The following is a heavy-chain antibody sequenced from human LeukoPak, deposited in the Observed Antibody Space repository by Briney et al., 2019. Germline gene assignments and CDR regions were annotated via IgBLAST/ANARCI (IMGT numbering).Heavy chain of an antibody. Sequence: SQTLSLTCTVSGGSISSGGYYWSWIRQPPGKGLEWIGYIYYSGSTNYNPSLKGRVTISVDTSKNQFSLKLSSVTAADTAVYYCATLSETVSIFDYWGQGTLVTVSS. D-gene: IGHD1-14*01. CDR3: ATLSETVSIFDY. CDR1: GGSISSGGYY. V-gene: IGHV4-61*08. J-gene: IGHJ4*02. CDR2: IYYSGST.